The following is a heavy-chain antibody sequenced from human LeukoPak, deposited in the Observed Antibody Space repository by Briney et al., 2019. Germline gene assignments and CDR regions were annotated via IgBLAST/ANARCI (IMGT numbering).Heavy chain of an antibody. J-gene: IGHJ4*02. CDR1: GFTFGDYP. V-gene: IGHV3-30-3*01. CDR2: ISYDGTNK. D-gene: IGHD6-13*01. CDR3: ARTWKQQLGGYYFDS. Sequence: PGGSLRLSCTASGFTFGDYPMYWVRQAPGKGLEWVAVISYDGTNKYYADSVKGRFTISRDNSKNTVYVQMNSLRAEDTAVYYCARTWKQQLGGYYFDSWGQGTLVTVSS.